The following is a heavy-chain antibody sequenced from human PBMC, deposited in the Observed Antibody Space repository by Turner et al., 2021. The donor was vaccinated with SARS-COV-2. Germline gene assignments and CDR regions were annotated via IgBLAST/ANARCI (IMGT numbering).Heavy chain of an antibody. V-gene: IGHV3-49*03. CDR2: IRSKAYGGTT. CDR1: A. CDR3: TRDGGFHGMDV. Sequence: EEQLVDSGGALVQPRRSLRLPCTAYAMTWFRQAPGKGLGWVGFIRSKAYGGTTEYAASVKGRFTISRDDSKSIAYLQMDSLKTEDTAVYYCTRDGGFHGMDVWGQGTTVTVSS. D-gene: IGHD2-15*01. J-gene: IGHJ6*02.